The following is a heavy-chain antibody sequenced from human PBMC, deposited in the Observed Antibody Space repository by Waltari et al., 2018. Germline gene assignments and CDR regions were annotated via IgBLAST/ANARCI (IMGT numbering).Heavy chain of an antibody. Sequence: QVQLQQWGAGLLKPSETLSLTCAVYGGSFSGYYWRWIRQPPGKGLEWIGEINHSGSTNSNPSLNSRVTISVDTSKNQFSLKLSSVTAADTAVYYCARGLAARGIAVAGNWFDPWGQGTLVTVSS. J-gene: IGHJ5*02. D-gene: IGHD6-19*01. CDR2: INHSGST. CDR3: ARGLAARGIAVAGNWFDP. V-gene: IGHV4-34*01. CDR1: GGSFSGYY.